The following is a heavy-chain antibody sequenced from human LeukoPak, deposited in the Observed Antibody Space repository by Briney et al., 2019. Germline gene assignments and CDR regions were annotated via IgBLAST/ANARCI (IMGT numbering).Heavy chain of an antibody. D-gene: IGHD6-13*01. J-gene: IGHJ6*02. Sequence: SETLSLTCAVYGGSFSGYYWSWIRQPPGKGLEWIGEINHSGSTNYNPSLKSRVTISVDTSKNQFSLKLSSVTAADTAVYYCARGRSSSPIYYYGMDVWGQGTTVTVSS. V-gene: IGHV4-34*01. CDR2: INHSGST. CDR3: ARGRSSSPIYYYGMDV. CDR1: GGSFSGYY.